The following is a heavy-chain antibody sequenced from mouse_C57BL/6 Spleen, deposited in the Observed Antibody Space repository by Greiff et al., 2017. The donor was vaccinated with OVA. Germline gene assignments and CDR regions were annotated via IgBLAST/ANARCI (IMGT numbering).Heavy chain of an antibody. V-gene: IGHV5-9-1*02. J-gene: IGHJ2*01. CDR2: ISSGGDYI. CDR3: TRDQFYDGYSYYFDY. D-gene: IGHD2-3*01. CDR1: GFTFSSYA. Sequence: EVKLMESGEGLVKPGGSLKLSCAASGFTFSSYAMSWVRQTPEKRLEWVAYISSGGDYIYYADTVKGRFTISRDNARNTLYLQMSSLKSEDTAMYYCTRDQFYDGYSYYFDYWGQGTTLTVSS.